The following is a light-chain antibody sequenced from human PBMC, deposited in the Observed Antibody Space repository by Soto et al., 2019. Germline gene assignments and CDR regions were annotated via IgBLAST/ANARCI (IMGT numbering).Light chain of an antibody. CDR2: GAS. J-gene: IGKJ4*01. V-gene: IGKV3-15*01. CDR1: QSVSIN. CDR3: QQYNNWPRT. Sequence: EIVMTQSPATLSVSPGERATLSCRASQSVSINLAWYQQKPGQAPRLLIYGASTRATGIPARFSGSGSGTEFTLTISGLQSEDFAVYYRQQYNNWPRTFGGGTKVEIK.